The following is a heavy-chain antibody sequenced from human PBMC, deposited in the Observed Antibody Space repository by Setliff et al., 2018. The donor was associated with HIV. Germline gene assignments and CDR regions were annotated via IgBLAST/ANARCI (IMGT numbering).Heavy chain of an antibody. D-gene: IGHD3-3*01. CDR2: IYHSGST. J-gene: IGHJ4*02. V-gene: IGHV4-38-2*01. CDR3: ATHVLQFLEWLSHFDY. Sequence: PSETLSLTCAVSGYSISSGYYWGWIRQPPGKGLEWIGSIYHSGSTYYNPSLKSRVTISVDTSKNQFSLKLSSVTAADTAVYYCATHVLQFLEWLSHFDYWGQGTQVTVSS. CDR1: GYSISSGYY.